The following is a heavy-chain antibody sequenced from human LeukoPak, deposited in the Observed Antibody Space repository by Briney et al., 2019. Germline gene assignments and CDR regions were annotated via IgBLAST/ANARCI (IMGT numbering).Heavy chain of an antibody. V-gene: IGHV4-30-4*08. Sequence: SETLSLTCTVSGGSISSGDFYWSWIRQPPGKGLEWIGYIYYSGSTYYNPSLKSRVTVSVDTSKNQFSLKLSSVTAADTAVYYCARDSSGSYPLLFDYWGQGTLVTVSS. J-gene: IGHJ4*02. CDR3: ARDSSGSYPLLFDY. CDR1: GGSISSGDFY. D-gene: IGHD1-26*01. CDR2: IYYSGST.